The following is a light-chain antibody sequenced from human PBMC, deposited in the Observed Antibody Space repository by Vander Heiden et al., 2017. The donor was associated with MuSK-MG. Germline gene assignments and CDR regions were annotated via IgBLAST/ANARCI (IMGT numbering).Light chain of an antibody. Sequence: QTVVTQEPSLTVSPGGTVTLTCASSTGAVTSGYYPNWYQQKPGQAPRALMYSTTNNLSWTPARFSGSLRGGKAALTLTGVQPEDEADYYCRLYYGGAQVFGGGTKLTVL. CDR1: TGAVTSGYY. CDR3: RLYYGGAQV. J-gene: IGLJ2*01. V-gene: IGLV7-43*01. CDR2: STT.